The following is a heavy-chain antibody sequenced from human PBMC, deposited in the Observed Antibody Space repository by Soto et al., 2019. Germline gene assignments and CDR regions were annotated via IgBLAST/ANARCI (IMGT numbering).Heavy chain of an antibody. CDR1: GYRYISYA. D-gene: IGHD1-1*01. J-gene: IGHJ4*02. CDR3: ASTTGTYALEI. CDR2: IKADDDGT. V-gene: IGHV1-3*01. Sequence: GSVKVSFKASGYRYISYAIHLVRQAPGQGLEWMGWIKADDDGTKYSHKFHVRITITRDTHASTIYLELSSLTSEDTAIYYCASTTGTYALEIWGQGTPVTSPQ.